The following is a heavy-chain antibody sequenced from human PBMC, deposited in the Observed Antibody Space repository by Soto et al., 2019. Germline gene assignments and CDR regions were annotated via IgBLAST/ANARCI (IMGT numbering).Heavy chain of an antibody. Sequence: SETLSLTCAVSSGSISSPNWWSWVRQPPGKGLEWIGEIYHSGGTNYNPSLKSRVTISVDKSKNQFSLRLSSVTAADTAVYYCARSSITVRPDFDYWGQGTLVTVSS. J-gene: IGHJ4*02. V-gene: IGHV4-4*02. D-gene: IGHD6-6*01. CDR1: SGSISSPNW. CDR3: ARSSITVRPDFDY. CDR2: IYHSGGT.